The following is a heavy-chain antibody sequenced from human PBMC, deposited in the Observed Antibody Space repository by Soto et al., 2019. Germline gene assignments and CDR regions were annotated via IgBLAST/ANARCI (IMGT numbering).Heavy chain of an antibody. CDR2: ISYDGSNK. CDR1: GFTFSSYG. V-gene: IGHV3-30*18. Sequence: QVQLVESGGGVVQPGRSLRLSCAASGFTFSSYGMHWVRQAPGKGLEWVAVISYDGSNKYYADSVKGRFTISRDNSKNTLYLQMNSLRAEDTAVYYCAKRADHIVVVPAALDYWGQGTLVTVSS. CDR3: AKRADHIVVVPAALDY. D-gene: IGHD2-2*01. J-gene: IGHJ4*02.